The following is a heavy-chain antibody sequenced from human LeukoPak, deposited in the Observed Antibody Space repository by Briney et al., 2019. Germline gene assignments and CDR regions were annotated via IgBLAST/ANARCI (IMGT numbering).Heavy chain of an antibody. CDR3: ARGSYYYDSSGYYPLTSTFDY. Sequence: SVNVSCKASGGTLSSYAISWVRQAPGQGLEWMGGIIPIFGSANYAQKFQGRVTITADESTGTAYMEQSSLRSEDTAVYYCARGSYYYDSSGYYPLTSTFDYWGQGTLVTVSS. D-gene: IGHD3-22*01. V-gene: IGHV1-69*01. CDR2: IIPIFGSA. J-gene: IGHJ4*02. CDR1: GGTLSSYA.